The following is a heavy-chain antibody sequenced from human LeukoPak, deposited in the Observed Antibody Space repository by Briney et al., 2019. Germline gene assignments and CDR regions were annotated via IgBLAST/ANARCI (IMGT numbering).Heavy chain of an antibody. D-gene: IGHD4-23*01. CDR2: INILSNYI. Sequence: GGSLRLSCAASGFTFSSYSMNWVRQAPGKGLEWVSSINILSNYIYYADSVKGRFTISRDNAKNSLYMQMNSLRAEDTAVYYCARDDGNSAYFYYYGMDVWGQGTTVTVSS. V-gene: IGHV3-21*01. CDR1: GFTFSSYS. J-gene: IGHJ6*02. CDR3: ARDDGNSAYFYYYGMDV.